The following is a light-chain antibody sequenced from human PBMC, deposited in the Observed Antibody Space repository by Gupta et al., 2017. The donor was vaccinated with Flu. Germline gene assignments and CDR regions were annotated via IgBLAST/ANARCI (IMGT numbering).Light chain of an antibody. CDR2: EDN. Sequence: NFMLTQPHSVSDSPGKTVTISCTRRSGSIASNYVQWYQQRPGSSPPTVIYEDNQRPSGVPDRFSGSIDSSSNSASLTISGLKTEDEADYYCQSYDSSNRWVFGGGTKLTVL. J-gene: IGLJ3*02. CDR3: QSYDSSNRWV. CDR1: SGSIASNY. V-gene: IGLV6-57*01.